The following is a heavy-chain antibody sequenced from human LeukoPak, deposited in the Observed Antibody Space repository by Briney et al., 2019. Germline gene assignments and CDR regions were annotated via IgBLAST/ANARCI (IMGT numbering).Heavy chain of an antibody. V-gene: IGHV4-31*03. CDR2: ICYGGST. D-gene: IGHD3-9*01. Sequence: PSETLSLTCTVSSGSISSGTYYWIWIRQHPGKGLECIGYICYGGSTYYRPSLKSRVTMSVDTSKNQFSLKLSSVTAADTAVYYCARDFETTLNWFDPRGQGTLVTVSS. CDR1: SGSISSGTYY. J-gene: IGHJ5*02. CDR3: ARDFETTLNWFDP.